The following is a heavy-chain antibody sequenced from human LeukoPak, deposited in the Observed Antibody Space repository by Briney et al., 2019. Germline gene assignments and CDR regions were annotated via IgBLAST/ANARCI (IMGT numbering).Heavy chain of an antibody. V-gene: IGHV4-38-2*02. CDR3: ARDPGYSSGRYYYYYMDV. Sequence: PSETLSLTCTVSGYSIRSGYYWGWIRQPPGKGLEWIGSIYHSGGTYYNPSLKSRVTMSVDTSKNQFSLKLSSVTAADTAVYYCARDPGYSSGRYYYYYMDVWGKGTTVTISS. CDR1: GYSIRSGYY. D-gene: IGHD6-19*01. CDR2: IYHSGGT. J-gene: IGHJ6*03.